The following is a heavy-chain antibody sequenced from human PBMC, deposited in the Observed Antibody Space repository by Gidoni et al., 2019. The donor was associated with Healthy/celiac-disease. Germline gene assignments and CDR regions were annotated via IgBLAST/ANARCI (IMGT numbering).Heavy chain of an antibody. D-gene: IGHD3-16*01. CDR3: AKELSPRVWYAVDY. CDR1: GFTFSSYG. Sequence: QVQLVESGGGVVQPGRSLRLSCAASGFTFSSYGMHWVRQAPGKGLEWLAVISYDGSNKYYADSVKGRFTISRDNSKNTLYLQMNSLRAEDTAVYYCAKELSPRVWYAVDYWGQGTLVTVSS. J-gene: IGHJ4*02. V-gene: IGHV3-30*18. CDR2: ISYDGSNK.